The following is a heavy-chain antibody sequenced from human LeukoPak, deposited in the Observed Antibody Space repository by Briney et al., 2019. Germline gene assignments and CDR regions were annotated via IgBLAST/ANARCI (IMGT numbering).Heavy chain of an antibody. CDR3: AKQKGYSSGWYGAFDI. V-gene: IGHV3-23*01. Sequence: GGSLRLSCAASGFTFSSYAMSWVRQAPGKGLEWVSAISGSGGSTYYEDSVKGRFTISRDNSKNTLYLQMNSLRAEDTAVYYCAKQKGYSSGWYGAFDIWGQGTMVTVSS. J-gene: IGHJ3*02. CDR2: ISGSGGST. CDR1: GFTFSSYA. D-gene: IGHD6-19*01.